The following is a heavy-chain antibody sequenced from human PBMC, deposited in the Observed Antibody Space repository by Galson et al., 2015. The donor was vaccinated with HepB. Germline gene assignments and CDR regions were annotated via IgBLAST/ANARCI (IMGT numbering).Heavy chain of an antibody. D-gene: IGHD2/OR15-2a*01. CDR3: STLGPEYFSR. V-gene: IGHV3-23*01. CDR1: GFTFSSYA. Sequence: SLRLSCAASGFTFSSYAMSWVRQAPGEGLEWVSSICSNDNSTYYADSVKGRFTMSRDNSKNTLYLQMNNLRAEDTAVYYCSTLGPEYFSRWGQGTLVTVSS. J-gene: IGHJ4*02. CDR2: ICSNDNST.